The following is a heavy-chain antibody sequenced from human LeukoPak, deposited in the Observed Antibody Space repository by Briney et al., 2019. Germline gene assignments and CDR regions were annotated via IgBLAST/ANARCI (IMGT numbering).Heavy chain of an antibody. D-gene: IGHD3-16*02. J-gene: IGHJ3*02. CDR3: AREGRGYDYVWGSYREDAFDI. Sequence: SETLSLTCTVSRYSISSGYYWGWIRQPPGKGLEWIGSISHSGSTYYNPSLKSRVTISVDTSKNQFSLKLRSVTAADTAVYYCAREGRGYDYVWGSYREDAFDIWGQGTMVTVSS. V-gene: IGHV4-38-2*02. CDR1: RYSISSGYY. CDR2: ISHSGST.